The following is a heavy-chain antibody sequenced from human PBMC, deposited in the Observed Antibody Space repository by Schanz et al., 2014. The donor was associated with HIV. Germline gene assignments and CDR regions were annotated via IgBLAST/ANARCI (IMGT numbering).Heavy chain of an antibody. CDR2: IPYDGNND. V-gene: IGHV3-30*18. CDR1: GFTFSIYG. CDR3: AKGLTIWLQPPFDY. J-gene: IGHJ4*02. D-gene: IGHD5-12*01. Sequence: VQLLDSGGGLVQPGGSLRLSCAASGFTFSIYGIHWVRQAPGKGLEWVALIPYDGNNDFYADSVKGRFTISRDNSKNTLYLQMNSLRAEDTAVYYCAKGLTIWLQPPFDYWGQGTLVTVSS.